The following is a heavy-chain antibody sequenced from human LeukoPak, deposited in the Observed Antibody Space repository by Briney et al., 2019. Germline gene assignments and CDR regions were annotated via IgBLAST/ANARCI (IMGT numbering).Heavy chain of an antibody. J-gene: IGHJ4*02. D-gene: IGHD5-18*01. V-gene: IGHV3-23*01. CDR1: GFIFSRYD. CDR3: ARAVQLWFQFDY. Sequence: PGGSLRLSCAASGFIFSRYDMSWVRQPPEEGLEWVSTISFAGDKTAYTDSVKGRFIISRDNAKNSLYLQMNSLRAEDTAVYYCARAVQLWFQFDYWGQGTLVTVSS. CDR2: ISFAGDKT.